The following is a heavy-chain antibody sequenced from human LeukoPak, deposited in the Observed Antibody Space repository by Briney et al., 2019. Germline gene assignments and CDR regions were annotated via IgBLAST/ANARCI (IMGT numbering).Heavy chain of an antibody. CDR1: GFTFSSYA. D-gene: IGHD3-3*01. CDR3: AKAYYDFWSGYFDY. J-gene: IGHJ4*02. CDR2: ISGSSAST. Sequence: GASLRLSCAASGFTFSSYAMNWVRQAPGKGLEWVPGISGSSASTYYADSVKGRFTISRDNSKNTLFLQMNSLRAEDTAVYYCAKAYYDFWSGYFDYWGQGTLVTVSS. V-gene: IGHV3-23*01.